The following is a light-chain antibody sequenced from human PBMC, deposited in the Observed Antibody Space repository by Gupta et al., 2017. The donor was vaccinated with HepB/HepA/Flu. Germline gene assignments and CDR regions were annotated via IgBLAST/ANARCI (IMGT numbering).Light chain of an antibody. Sequence: DIVTTQSPATLSVSPGERATLSCRASQSVSSNLAWYQQKPGQAPRLLIYGASTRATGIPARFSGSGSGTEFTLTISSLQAEDFAVYYCQQYNNWPPTCSFGQGTKLEIK. V-gene: IGKV3-15*01. CDR2: GAS. CDR1: QSVSSN. CDR3: QQYNNWPPTCS. J-gene: IGKJ2*04.